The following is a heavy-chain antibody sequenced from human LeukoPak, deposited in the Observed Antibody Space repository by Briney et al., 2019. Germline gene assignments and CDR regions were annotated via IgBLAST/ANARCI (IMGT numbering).Heavy chain of an antibody. CDR3: TRARSVYSSHWFDP. Sequence: GGSLRLSCTASGFTFGDYAMSWVRQAPGKGLEWVGFIRSKAYGGTTEYAASVKGRFTISRDDSKSIAYLQMNGLKTEDTAVYYCTRARSVYSSHWFDPWGQGTLVTVSS. CDR1: GFTFGDYA. CDR2: IRSKAYGGTT. V-gene: IGHV3-49*04. J-gene: IGHJ5*02. D-gene: IGHD2-8*01.